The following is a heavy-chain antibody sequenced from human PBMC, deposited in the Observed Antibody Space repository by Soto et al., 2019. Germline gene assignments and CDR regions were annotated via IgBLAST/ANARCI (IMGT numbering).Heavy chain of an antibody. CDR2: IDPSDSYT. CDR1: GYSFTSYW. V-gene: IGHV5-10-1*01. CDR3: ARQRNYDILTDHPDY. D-gene: IGHD3-9*01. Sequence: PGESLKISCKGSGYSFTSYWISWVRQMPGKGLEWMGRIDPSDSYTNYSPSFQGHVTISADKSISTAYLQWSSLKASDTAMYYCARQRNYDILTDHPDYWGQGTLVTVSS. J-gene: IGHJ4*02.